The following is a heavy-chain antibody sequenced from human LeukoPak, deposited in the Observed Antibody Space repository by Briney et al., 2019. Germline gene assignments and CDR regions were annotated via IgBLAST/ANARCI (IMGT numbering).Heavy chain of an antibody. V-gene: IGHV3-21*01. J-gene: IGHJ6*02. CDR1: GFSFGSYD. CDR3: ASHIVVVTAIRYYAMDV. D-gene: IGHD2-2*01. Sequence: GGSLRLSCAASGFSFGSYDMNWVRQAPGKRLEGVSSITTSSSYIYYADSVKGRFTVSRDNAKNSLYLQMNSLRAEDTAVYYCASHIVVVTAIRYYAMDVWGQGTTVTVSS. CDR2: ITTSSSYI.